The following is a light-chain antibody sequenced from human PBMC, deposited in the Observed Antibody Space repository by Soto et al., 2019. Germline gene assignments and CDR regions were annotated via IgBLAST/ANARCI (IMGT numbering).Light chain of an antibody. CDR1: QSVSNK. CDR3: QHYNGWPRT. V-gene: IGKV3-15*01. CDR2: DAS. J-gene: IGKJ1*01. Sequence: EIVMTQSPATLSVSPGERATLSCRASQSVSNKLAWYQHKPGQAPRLLIYDASTRATGIPARFSGSGSGTKFTLTISSLQSEDFAVYYCQHYNGWPRTFGQGTKVDI.